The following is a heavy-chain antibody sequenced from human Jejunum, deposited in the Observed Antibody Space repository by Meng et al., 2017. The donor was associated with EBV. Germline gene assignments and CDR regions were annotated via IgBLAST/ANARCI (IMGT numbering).Heavy chain of an antibody. CDR2: ISAGSGDT. V-gene: IGHV1-3*01. Sequence: QVHLVQSGAEVKKPGASLKGSCKASGYTLTNYALHWVRQAPGQGLEWMGYISAGSGDTKNSQKFQGRVTFTRDTSASTVYMELSSLRSEDTAMYYCARGSSWNRGDYWGQGTLVTASS. J-gene: IGHJ4*02. CDR3: ARGSSWNRGDY. D-gene: IGHD6-13*01. CDR1: GYTLTNYA.